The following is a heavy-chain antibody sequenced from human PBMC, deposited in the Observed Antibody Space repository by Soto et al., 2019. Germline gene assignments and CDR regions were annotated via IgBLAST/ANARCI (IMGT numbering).Heavy chain of an antibody. Sequence: QVQLQESGPGLVKPSGTLSLTCAVSGGSVSSSNWWSWVRQSPGKGLEWMGEIYHSGSAHYNPSLKSRATISLDMAKNQFSLRMTSVTAADTAVYYCARVPGVVVSADDAFDIWGPGTRVIVSS. J-gene: IGHJ3*02. D-gene: IGHD2-21*02. CDR2: IYHSGSA. CDR1: GGSVSSSNW. V-gene: IGHV4-4*02. CDR3: ARVPGVVVSADDAFDI.